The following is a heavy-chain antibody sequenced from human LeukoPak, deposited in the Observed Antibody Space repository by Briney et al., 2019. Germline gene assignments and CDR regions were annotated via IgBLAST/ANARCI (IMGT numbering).Heavy chain of an antibody. D-gene: IGHD6-13*01. CDR3: AKAGRGIAAAGTAPFDY. J-gene: IGHJ4*02. V-gene: IGHV3-23*01. CDR2: ISGSGGST. Sequence: GGSLRLSCAASGFTFSSYAMSWVRQAPGKGLEWVSAISGSGGSTYYADSVKGRFTISRDNSKNTLYLQMNSLGAEDTAVYYCAKAGRGIAAAGTAPFDYWGQGTLVTVSS. CDR1: GFTFSSYA.